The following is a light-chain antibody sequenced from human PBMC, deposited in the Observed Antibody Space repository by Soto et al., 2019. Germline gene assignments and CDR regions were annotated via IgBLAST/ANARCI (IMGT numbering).Light chain of an antibody. CDR1: NIGSKS. V-gene: IGLV3-21*02. CDR3: QVWESSSDRYV. CDR2: DDS. J-gene: IGLJ1*01. Sequence: SSELTQPPSVSVAPGQTARIACGGNNIGSKSVHWYSQKSGQAPVLVVYDDSERPSGIPERFSGSNSGNTATLTISRVEAGDEADYYCQVWESSSDRYVFGTGTKVTVL.